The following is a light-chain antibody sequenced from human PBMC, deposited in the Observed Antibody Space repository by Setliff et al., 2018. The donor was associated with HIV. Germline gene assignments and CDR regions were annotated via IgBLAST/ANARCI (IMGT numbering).Light chain of an antibody. Sequence: QSVLTQPASVSGSPGQSITISCTGTSNDVGRYDLVSWYQQHPASAPKLIIYQATRRPSGVSNRFSGSKSGNVASLTISGLQTEDDADYYCCSYTGSDSFLWMFGGGTK. J-gene: IGLJ3*02. CDR3: CSYTGSDSFLWM. V-gene: IGLV2-23*02. CDR2: QAT. CDR1: SNDVGRYDL.